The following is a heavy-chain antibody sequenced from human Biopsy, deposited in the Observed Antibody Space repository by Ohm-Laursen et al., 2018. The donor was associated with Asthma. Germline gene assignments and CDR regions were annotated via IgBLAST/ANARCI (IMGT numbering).Heavy chain of an antibody. J-gene: IGHJ6*02. Sequence: GTLSLTCPVSGGSISSSSYYWGWIRQPPGKGLEWIGSIYYSGSTYYNPSLRSRVTISVDTSKNQFSLKLSSVTAADTAVYYCARVVGGYCSSTSCYGGYYYGMDVWGQGTTVTVSS. CDR2: IYYSGST. V-gene: IGHV4-39*07. D-gene: IGHD2-2*01. CDR3: ARVVGGYCSSTSCYGGYYYGMDV. CDR1: GGSISSSSYY.